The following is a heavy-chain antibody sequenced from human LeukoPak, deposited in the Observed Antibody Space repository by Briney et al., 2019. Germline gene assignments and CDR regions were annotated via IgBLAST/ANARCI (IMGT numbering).Heavy chain of an antibody. V-gene: IGHV3-30*18. CDR3: ANLHGFDY. CDR2: ISYDGSNK. CDR1: GFTFSSYG. Sequence: GRSLRLSCAASGFTFSSYGMHWVRQAPGKGLEWVAVISYDGSNKYYADSVKGRFTISRDNTKNTLYLQMNSLRAEDTAVYYRANLHGFDYWGQGTLVTVSS. J-gene: IGHJ4*02.